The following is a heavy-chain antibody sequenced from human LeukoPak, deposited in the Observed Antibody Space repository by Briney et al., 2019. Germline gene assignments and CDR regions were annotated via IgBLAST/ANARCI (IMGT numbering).Heavy chain of an antibody. CDR1: GYSFTSYW. CDR2: IYPGDSDT. CDR3: ARRGFCSGGGCHSGAFDI. V-gene: IGHV5-51*01. D-gene: IGHD2-15*01. Sequence: GEFLKISCKGSGYSFTSYWIGWVRQMPGKGLEWMGIIYPGDSDTRYSPSFQGQVTISADKSISTAYLQWSSLKASDTAMYYCARRGFCSGGGCHSGAFDIWGQGTMVTVSS. J-gene: IGHJ3*02.